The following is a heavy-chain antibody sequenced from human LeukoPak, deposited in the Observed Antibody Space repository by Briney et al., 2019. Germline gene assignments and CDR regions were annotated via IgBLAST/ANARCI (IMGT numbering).Heavy chain of an antibody. CDR3: ASYGFGELSNWFDP. CDR1: GGSISSYY. CDR2: IYYSGST. V-gene: IGHV4-59*01. D-gene: IGHD3-10*01. Sequence: PSETLSLTCTVSGGSISSYYWSWIRQPPGKGLEWIGYIYYSGSTNYNPSLKSRVTISVDTSKNQFSLKLSSVTAADTAVYYCASYGFGELSNWFDPWGQGTLVTVSS. J-gene: IGHJ5*02.